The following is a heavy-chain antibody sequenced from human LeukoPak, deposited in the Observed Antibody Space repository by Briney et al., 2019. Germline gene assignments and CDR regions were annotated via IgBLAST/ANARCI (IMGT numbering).Heavy chain of an antibody. Sequence: PGGSLRLSCAASGFTFSSYAMSWVRQAPGKGLEWVSAISGSGGSTYYADSVKGRFTISRDNSKNTLYLQMNSLRAEDTAVYYCAKSHQYYDILTAQALYYYYGMDVWGQGTTVTVSS. D-gene: IGHD3-9*01. J-gene: IGHJ6*02. CDR3: AKSHQYYDILTAQALYYYYGMDV. CDR1: GFTFSSYA. CDR2: ISGSGGST. V-gene: IGHV3-23*01.